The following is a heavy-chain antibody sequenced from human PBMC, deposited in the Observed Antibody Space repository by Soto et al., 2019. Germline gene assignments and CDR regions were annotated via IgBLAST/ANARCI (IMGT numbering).Heavy chain of an antibody. CDR1: GFTFSTYA. D-gene: IGHD3-10*01. V-gene: IGHV3-23*05. CDR3: VRDLNYIFFFDL. Sequence: EGQVVESGGDLVQPGDSLTISCAASGFTFSTYAMSWVRQAPGKGLEWVSGIHKTGTITFYADSVKGRFTISRDNSKNARYLPMRRLRDGGTAVYYCVRDLNYIFFFDLCGQCTPVTLSS. CDR2: IHKTGTIT. J-gene: IGHJ4*02.